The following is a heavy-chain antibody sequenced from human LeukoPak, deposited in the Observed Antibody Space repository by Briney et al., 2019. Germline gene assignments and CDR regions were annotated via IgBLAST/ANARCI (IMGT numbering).Heavy chain of an antibody. Sequence: PGGSLRLSCSASGFTFSSYIMHWARQAPGKGLEYVSGINDNGGRTHYGDSVKGRFSISRDNCKNTLHLQMSTLRAEDTALYYCVKDVGGSYAFDYWGQGILVTVAS. V-gene: IGHV3-64D*09. CDR1: GFTFSSYI. CDR2: INDNGGRT. D-gene: IGHD1-26*01. J-gene: IGHJ4*02. CDR3: VKDVGGSYAFDY.